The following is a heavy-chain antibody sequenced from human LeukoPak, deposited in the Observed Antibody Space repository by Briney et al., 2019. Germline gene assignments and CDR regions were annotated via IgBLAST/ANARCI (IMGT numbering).Heavy chain of an antibody. Sequence: GGSLRLSCATSGFTFSNTFLNWVRQAPGKGLQYVSSIDTVDYTYYADSVKGRFTISRDNAKNSLYLQINSLRAEDTAVYCCATESSGALDLWGQGTLVTVSS. D-gene: IGHD1-26*01. J-gene: IGHJ5*02. V-gene: IGHV3-69-1*01. CDR1: GFTFSNTF. CDR3: ATESSGALDL. CDR2: IDTVDYT.